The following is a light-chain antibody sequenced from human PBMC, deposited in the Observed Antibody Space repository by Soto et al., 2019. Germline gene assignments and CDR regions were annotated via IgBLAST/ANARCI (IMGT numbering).Light chain of an antibody. V-gene: IGKV1-33*01. CDR1: QDISNY. CDR3: QQFHNFPPT. CDR2: DAS. J-gene: IGKJ3*01. Sequence: DIQMIQSPSSLSASVGDRVTITCQASQDISNYLNWYQQKPGKPPNLLIYDASTLKSGVPSRFSGSRSGTNFTFTITSLQPEDIATYYCQQFHNFPPTFGPGTKV.